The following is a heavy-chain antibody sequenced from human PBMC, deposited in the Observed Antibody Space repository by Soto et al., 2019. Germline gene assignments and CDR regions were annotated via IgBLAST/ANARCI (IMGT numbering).Heavy chain of an antibody. Sequence: QVQLVESGGGVVQPGRSLRLSCAAFGFTFINYGMHWVRQAPGEGLEWVAVISYDGDNKYYADSVKGRFTISRDNSKSTLYLQMNSLRPEDTAVYYCAKDGPYYYGSGYYYYYYMDVWGKGTTVTVSS. V-gene: IGHV3-30*18. CDR2: ISYDGDNK. J-gene: IGHJ6*03. CDR3: AKDGPYYYGSGYYYYYYMDV. CDR1: GFTFINYG. D-gene: IGHD3-10*01.